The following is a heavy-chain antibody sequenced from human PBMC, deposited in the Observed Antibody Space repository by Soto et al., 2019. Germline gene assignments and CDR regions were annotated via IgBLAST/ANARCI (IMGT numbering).Heavy chain of an antibody. J-gene: IGHJ4*02. CDR2: ISGSGSNT. CDR3: TAGQERNSNWYGKFAS. CDR1: GFTFNNFA. V-gene: IGHV3-23*01. D-gene: IGHD6-13*01. Sequence: VQLMESGGGLERPGGSLRLSCAASGFTFNNFAIIWVRPATGKGLEWVSAISGSGSNTYYADSAKGRFTISRDNSKNTESLQRNSLRDEDTAVYYCTAGQERNSNWYGKFASWGQGTQVTVSS.